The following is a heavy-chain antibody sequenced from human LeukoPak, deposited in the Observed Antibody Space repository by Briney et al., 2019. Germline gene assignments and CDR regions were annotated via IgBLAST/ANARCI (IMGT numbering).Heavy chain of an antibody. Sequence: GSLRLSCAASGFTFSSYSMNWVRQAPGKGLEWVSYISSSSTTIYYADSVKGRFTISRDNAKNSLYLQMNSLRAEDTAVYYCTRDDSSGYYYRILGYWGQGTLVTVSS. V-gene: IGHV3-48*01. CDR1: GFTFSSYS. D-gene: IGHD3-22*01. J-gene: IGHJ4*02. CDR2: ISSSSTTI. CDR3: TRDDSSGYYYRILGY.